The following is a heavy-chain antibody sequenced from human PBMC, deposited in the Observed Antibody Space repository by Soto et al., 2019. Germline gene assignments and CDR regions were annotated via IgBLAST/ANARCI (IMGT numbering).Heavy chain of an antibody. J-gene: IGHJ5*02. D-gene: IGHD6-19*01. CDR2: IWYDGSNK. CDR3: ARPSSGWENWFDP. CDR1: GFTFSSYG. V-gene: IGHV3-33*01. Sequence: GGSLRLSCAASGFTFSSYGMHWVRQAPGKGLEWVAVIWYDGSNKYYADSVKGRLTISRDNAKNSLYLQMNSLRDDDTAVYYCARPSSGWENWFDPWGQGTLVTVSS.